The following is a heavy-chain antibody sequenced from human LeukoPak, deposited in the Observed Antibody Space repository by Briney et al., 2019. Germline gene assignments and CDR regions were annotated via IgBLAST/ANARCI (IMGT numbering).Heavy chain of an antibody. CDR1: GGSFSGYY. Sequence: SETLSLTCAVYGGSFSGYYWSWIRQPPGKGLEWIGEINHSGSTNYNPSLKSRVTISVDTSKNQFSLKLSSVTAADTAVYYCARHGYSYAWLRLLDYWGQGTLVTVSS. J-gene: IGHJ4*02. CDR2: INHSGST. D-gene: IGHD5-18*01. V-gene: IGHV4-34*01. CDR3: ARHGYSYAWLRLLDY.